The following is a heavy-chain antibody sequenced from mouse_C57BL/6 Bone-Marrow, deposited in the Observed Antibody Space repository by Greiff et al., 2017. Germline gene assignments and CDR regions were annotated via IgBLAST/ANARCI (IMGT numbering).Heavy chain of an antibody. CDR1: GFTFSDYY. CDR3: ERHRDCYYRVPFAY. D-gene: IGHD2-3*01. CDR2: ISNGGGST. Sequence: EVMLVESGGGLVQPGGSLKLSCAASGFTFSDYYMYWVRQTPEKRLEWVAYISNGGGSTYYPDTVKGRFTISRDNAKNTLYLHMSRLKSEDTAMYYCERHRDCYYRVPFAYWGQGTLVTVSA. J-gene: IGHJ3*01. V-gene: IGHV5-12*01.